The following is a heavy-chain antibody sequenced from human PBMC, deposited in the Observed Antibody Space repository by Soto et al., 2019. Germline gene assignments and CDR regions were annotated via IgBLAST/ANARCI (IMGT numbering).Heavy chain of an antibody. CDR1: GGSFSGYY. CDR3: AFQSLIAYDAFVI. CDR2: INHSGST. D-gene: IGHD3-16*02. J-gene: IGHJ3*02. Sequence: QVQLQQWGAGLLKPSETLSLTCAVYGGSFSGYYWSWIRQPPGKGLEWIGEINHSGSTNYNPSLKSRVTISVASSKNLFLLLLVSVFVVVTVVYYFAFQSLIAYDAFVIWGQVTMVTVSS. V-gene: IGHV4-34*01.